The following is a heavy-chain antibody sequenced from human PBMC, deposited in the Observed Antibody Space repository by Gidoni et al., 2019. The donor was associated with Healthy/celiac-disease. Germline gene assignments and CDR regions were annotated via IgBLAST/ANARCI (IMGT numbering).Heavy chain of an antibody. CDR3: ARAGRGYCSGGSCYFYYYYYYGMDV. CDR1: GFTFSSYG. J-gene: IGHJ6*02. CDR2: IWYDGSNK. D-gene: IGHD2-15*01. Sequence: QVQLVESGVGVVQPGRSLRLACAASGFTFSSYGMHSVRQAPGMGLEWVGVIWYDGSNKYYAETEKGRFTISRDDSKNTLYLQLNSLRDEDTGVDYCARAGRGYCSGGSCYFYYYYYYGMDVWGQGTTVTVSS. V-gene: IGHV3-33*01.